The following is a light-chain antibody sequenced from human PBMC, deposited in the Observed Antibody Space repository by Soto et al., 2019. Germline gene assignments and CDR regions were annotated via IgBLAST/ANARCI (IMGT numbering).Light chain of an antibody. CDR1: QSISSW. Sequence: DIQMTQSPSTLSASVGDRVTITCRASQSISSWLAWYQQKPGKAPKLLIYKASSLESGVPSRFRGSGSGTEFTLTISSLQPDDFATYYCQQYNSHSTFGGGTKVDIK. V-gene: IGKV1-5*03. CDR2: KAS. CDR3: QQYNSHST. J-gene: IGKJ4*02.